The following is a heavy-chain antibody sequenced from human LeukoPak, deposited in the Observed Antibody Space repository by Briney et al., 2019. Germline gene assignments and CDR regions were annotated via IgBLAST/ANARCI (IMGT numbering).Heavy chain of an antibody. CDR1: GLAFRNYW. D-gene: IGHD5-18*01. V-gene: IGHV3-7*01. J-gene: IGHJ4*02. Sequence: GGPLRLSCAASGLAFRNYWMRWLGQAPGRGVERVAKMNEHGSYAYDVASVKDRLTISRDNANSSLSLQLNSLRAEDTAVYYCAGHSGFRHNSGGQGPRAPVS. CDR3: AGHSGFRHNS. CDR2: MNEHGSYA.